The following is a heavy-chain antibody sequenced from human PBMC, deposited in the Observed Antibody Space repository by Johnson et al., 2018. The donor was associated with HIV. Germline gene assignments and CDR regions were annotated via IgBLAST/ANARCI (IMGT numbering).Heavy chain of an antibody. V-gene: IGHV3-30*18. Sequence: LSCAASGFTFDDYAMHWVRQAPGKGLEWVAVISFDGSHKYYTDSVKGLSTISRDNSNNTLYLHMNSLRPDDTGVYYCAKDKFMFLDNPVDAFDVWGQGTMVTVSS. CDR3: AKDKFMFLDNPVDAFDV. CDR2: ISFDGSHK. J-gene: IGHJ3*01. D-gene: IGHD3/OR15-3a*01. CDR1: GFTFDDYA.